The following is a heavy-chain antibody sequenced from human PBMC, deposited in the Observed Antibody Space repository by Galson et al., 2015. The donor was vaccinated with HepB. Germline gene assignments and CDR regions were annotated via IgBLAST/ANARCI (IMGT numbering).Heavy chain of an antibody. J-gene: IGHJ2*01. CDR2: IKQDGSAK. D-gene: IGHD3-10*01. CDR3: ARDRHFLYYYGAGSYPWYFDL. CDR1: GLTFSSYW. V-gene: IGHV3-7*01. Sequence: SLRLSCAAAGLTFSSYWISWGRHAPGERLEWVANIKQDGSAKYYADSVKGRFTISRDNAKNSLYLKMNRLRAEDTAVYYCARDRHFLYYYGAGSYPWYFDLWGRGTLVTVSS.